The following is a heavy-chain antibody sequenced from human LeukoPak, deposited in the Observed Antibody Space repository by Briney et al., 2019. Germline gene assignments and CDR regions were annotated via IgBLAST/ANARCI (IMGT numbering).Heavy chain of an antibody. CDR2: IYYSGST. Sequence: SQTLSLTCTVSGGSISSGGYYWSWIRQHPGKGLEWIGYIYYSGSTYYNPSLKSRVTISVDTSKNQFSLTLSSVTAADTAVYYCARDHATVTRGWFDPWGQGTLVTVSS. J-gene: IGHJ5*02. D-gene: IGHD4-17*01. V-gene: IGHV4-31*03. CDR1: GGSISSGGYY. CDR3: ARDHATVTRGWFDP.